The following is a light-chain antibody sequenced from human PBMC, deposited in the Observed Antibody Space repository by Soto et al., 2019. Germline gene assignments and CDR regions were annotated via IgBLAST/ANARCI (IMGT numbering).Light chain of an antibody. CDR2: EGH. CDR1: SGYVGTYSL. CDR3: CLYVGATTYA. J-gene: IGLJ1*01. V-gene: IGLV2-23*01. Sequence: QSVLAQPASVSGSPGQSITISCTGASGYVGTYSLVSWYQQHPGKAPKVVIYEGHKRPSGVPDRFSGSTSVNPASLTISGLQTDDEADYYCCLYVGATTYAFGTGTKVTVL.